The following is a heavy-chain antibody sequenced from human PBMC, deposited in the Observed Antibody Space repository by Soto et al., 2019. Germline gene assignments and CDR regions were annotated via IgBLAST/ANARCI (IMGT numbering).Heavy chain of an antibody. Sequence: SETLSLTCTVSGGSISSYYWSWIRQPPGKGLEWIGYIYYSGSTNYNPSLKSRVTISVDTSKNQFSLKLSSVTAADTAVYYCARDRRYGRYYYYGMDVWGQGTTVTVSS. D-gene: IGHD5-18*01. J-gene: IGHJ6*02. CDR3: ARDRRYGRYYYYGMDV. CDR1: GGSISSYY. CDR2: IYYSGST. V-gene: IGHV4-59*01.